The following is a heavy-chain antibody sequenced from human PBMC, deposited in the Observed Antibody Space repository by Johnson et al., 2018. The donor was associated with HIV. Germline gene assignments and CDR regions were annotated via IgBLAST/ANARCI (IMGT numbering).Heavy chain of an antibody. D-gene: IGHD1-26*01. Sequence: QVQLVESGGGVVQPGRSLRLSCAASGFTFSSYDMHWVRQAPGKGLEWVAVISYDGSSKYYADSVKGPFTISRDNSKNTLYLQMNNLRAVDTAVYYCARDWEDHGAFDIWGQGTMVTVSS. CDR1: GFTFSSYD. V-gene: IGHV3-30*03. CDR2: ISYDGSSK. J-gene: IGHJ3*02. CDR3: ARDWEDHGAFDI.